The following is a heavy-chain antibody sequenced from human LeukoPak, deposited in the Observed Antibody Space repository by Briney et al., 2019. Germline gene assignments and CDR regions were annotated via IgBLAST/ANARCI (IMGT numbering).Heavy chain of an antibody. D-gene: IGHD3-10*01. J-gene: IGHJ4*02. CDR2: IYPGGSDT. CDR1: GYSFTSYW. V-gene: IGHV5-51*01. CDR3: ARFNYGSGSYYIPYYFDY. Sequence: GESLKISCKGSGYSFTSYWIGWVRQMPGKGLEWMGIIYPGGSDTRYSPSFQGQITISADKSISTAYLQWSSLKASDTAMYYCARFNYGSGSYYIPYYFDYWGQGTLVTVSS.